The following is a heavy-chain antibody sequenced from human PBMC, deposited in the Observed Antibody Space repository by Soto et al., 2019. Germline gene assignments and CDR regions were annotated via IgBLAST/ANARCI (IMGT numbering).Heavy chain of an antibody. CDR3: ARGTQYYFDTSGYPTVPHFAFAL. J-gene: IGHJ3*01. D-gene: IGHD3-22*01. CDR1: GDSISSGGSS. Sequence: QMQLQESGSRLVKPSQTVSLTCAVSGDSISSGGSSWNWIRQPPGKGLEWIGYIYDTGRTYYNPSLKSRVTISVDRSKIQFSLDLSSVTAAYTAVYYCARGTQYYFDTSGYPTVPHFAFALWGQGTMVTVSS. CDR2: IYDTGRT. V-gene: IGHV4-30-2*01.